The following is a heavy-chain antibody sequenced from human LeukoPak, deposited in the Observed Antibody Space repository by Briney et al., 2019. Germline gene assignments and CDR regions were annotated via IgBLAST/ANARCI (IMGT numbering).Heavy chain of an antibody. CDR1: GFTFSSYG. J-gene: IGHJ4*02. CDR3: ARVRGIAVAGEIDY. V-gene: IGHV3-48*04. Sequence: GRSLRLSCAASGFTFSSYGMNWVRQAPGKGLEWVSYISSSSSTIYYADSVKGRFTISRDNAKNSLYLQMNSLRAEDTAVYYCARVRGIAVAGEIDYWGQGILVTVSS. D-gene: IGHD6-19*01. CDR2: ISSSSSTI.